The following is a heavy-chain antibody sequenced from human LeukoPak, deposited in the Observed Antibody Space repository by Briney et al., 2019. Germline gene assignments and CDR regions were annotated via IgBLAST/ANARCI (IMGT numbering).Heavy chain of an antibody. Sequence: SSETLSLTCAVYGGSFSGYYWSWIRQPPGKGLEWIGEINHSGSTNYNPSLKSRVTTSVDTSKNQFSLKLSSVTAADTAVYYCARGGDIVVVPAALSYYFDYWGQGTLVTVSS. J-gene: IGHJ4*02. V-gene: IGHV4-34*01. CDR3: ARGGDIVVVPAALSYYFDY. CDR2: INHSGST. CDR1: GGSFSGYY. D-gene: IGHD2-2*01.